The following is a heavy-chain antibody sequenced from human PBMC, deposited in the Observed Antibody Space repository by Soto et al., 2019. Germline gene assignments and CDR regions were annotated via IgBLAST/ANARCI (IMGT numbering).Heavy chain of an antibody. CDR3: AKDAGSTEYFFAS. CDR2: ISHDGSNT. CDR1: VFTFRTFA. J-gene: IGHJ4*02. Sequence: PGGSLRLSCAASVFTFRTFAMHWVRQAPGKGLEWVAVISHDGSNTDYGDSVKGRFTISRDNSKSTLSLQMNSLRPEDTGVYYCAKDAGSTEYFFASWGQGTLVTV. V-gene: IGHV3-30*18.